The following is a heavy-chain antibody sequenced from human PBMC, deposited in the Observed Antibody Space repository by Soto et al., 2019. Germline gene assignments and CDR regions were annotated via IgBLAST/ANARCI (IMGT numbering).Heavy chain of an antibody. CDR2: IYYSGST. J-gene: IGHJ5*02. CDR1: GGSISSYY. CDR3: ARRRANHWFDP. Sequence: SETLSLTCTVSGGSISSYYWSWIRQPPGKGLEWIGYIYYSGSTNYNPSLKSRVTISVDTSKNQFSLKLSSVTAADTAVYYCARRRANHWFDPWGQGTLVTVPQ. V-gene: IGHV4-59*01. D-gene: IGHD2-8*01.